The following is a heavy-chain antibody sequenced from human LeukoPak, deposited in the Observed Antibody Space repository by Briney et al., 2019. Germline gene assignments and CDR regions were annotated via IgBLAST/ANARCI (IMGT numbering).Heavy chain of an antibody. CDR3: ASRSSVAASGPG. CDR2: ISYDGSNK. J-gene: IGHJ4*02. CDR1: GFTFSSYA. D-gene: IGHD2-15*01. V-gene: IGHV3-30-3*01. Sequence: GGSLRLSCAASGFTFSSYAMHWVRQAPGKGLEWVAVISYDGSNKYYADSMKGRFTISRDNSKNTLYLQMNSLRAEDTALYYCASRSSVAASGPGWGQGTLVTVSS.